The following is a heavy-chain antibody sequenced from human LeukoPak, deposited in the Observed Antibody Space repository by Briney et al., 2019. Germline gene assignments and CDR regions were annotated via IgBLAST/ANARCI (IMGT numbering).Heavy chain of an antibody. CDR2: ISAYNGNT. V-gene: IGHV1-18*01. D-gene: IGHD2-2*01. CDR1: GYTFTSYG. Sequence: ASVKVSCKGSGYTFTSYGISWVRQAPGQGLEWMGWISAYNGNTNYAQKLQGRVTMTTDTSTSTAYMELRSLRSDDTAVYYCARDLVPAAPHLDYYYYYMDVWGKGTTVTVSS. J-gene: IGHJ6*03. CDR3: ARDLVPAAPHLDYYYYYMDV.